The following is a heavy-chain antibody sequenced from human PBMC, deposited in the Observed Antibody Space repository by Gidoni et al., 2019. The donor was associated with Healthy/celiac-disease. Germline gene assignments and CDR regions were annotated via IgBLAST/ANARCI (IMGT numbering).Heavy chain of an antibody. D-gene: IGHD3-3*01. CDR3: ARVRITIFGVVTGIDY. Sequence: EVQLVESGGGLVQPGGSLRLSCAASGFPVSSNYMSWVRQAPGKGLEWVSVIYSGGSTYYADSVKGRFTISRDNSKNTLYLQMNSLRAEDTAVYYCARVRITIFGVVTGIDYWGQGTLVTVSS. V-gene: IGHV3-66*01. CDR2: IYSGGST. J-gene: IGHJ4*02. CDR1: GFPVSSNY.